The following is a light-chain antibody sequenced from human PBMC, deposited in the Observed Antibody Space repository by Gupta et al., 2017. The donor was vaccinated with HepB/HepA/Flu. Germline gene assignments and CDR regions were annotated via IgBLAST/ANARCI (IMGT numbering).Light chain of an antibody. J-gene: IGKJ4*01. CDR1: QGISRY. CDR3: QQSYSSFT. V-gene: IGKV1-39*01. Sequence: DIQMTQSPSSLSASVGDRVTITCRDSQGISRYLNWYQQKPGKAPKVFIYGASRVQSGVTSRFSGSGEGKDFTRTSSRRQDEDCANYYGQQSYSSFTFGGGTKVEIK. CDR2: GAS.